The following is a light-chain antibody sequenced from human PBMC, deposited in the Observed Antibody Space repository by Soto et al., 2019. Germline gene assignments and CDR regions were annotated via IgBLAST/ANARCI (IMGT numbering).Light chain of an antibody. CDR1: QSFSSSH. V-gene: IGKV3-20*01. CDR3: QQHGSSLPYS. Sequence: EIVSTQSPGILSLSPGESATLSCRASQSFSSSHLAWYQQKSGQAPRLLIYGASSRATGIPDRFSGSGSGTDFALTISRLEPEDFAMYYCQQHGSSLPYSFGQWTKLEIK. J-gene: IGKJ2*03. CDR2: GAS.